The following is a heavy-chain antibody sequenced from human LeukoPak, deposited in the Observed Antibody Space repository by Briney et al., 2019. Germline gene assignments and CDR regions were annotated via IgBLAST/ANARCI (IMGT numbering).Heavy chain of an antibody. CDR1: GGTFSSYA. J-gene: IGHJ6*02. Sequence: VASVKVSCKASGGTFSSYAISWVQQAPGQGLEWMGGIIPIFGTANYAQKFQGRVTITADESTSTAYMELSSLRSEDTAVYYCARDKRDYSLRDYYYYGMDVWGQGTTVTVSS. D-gene: IGHD3-10*01. V-gene: IGHV1-69*13. CDR2: IIPIFGTA. CDR3: ARDKRDYSLRDYYYYGMDV.